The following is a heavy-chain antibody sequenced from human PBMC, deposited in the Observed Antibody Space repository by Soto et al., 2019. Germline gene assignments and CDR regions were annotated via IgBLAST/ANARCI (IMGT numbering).Heavy chain of an antibody. D-gene: IGHD6-19*01. Sequence: QVQLVQSGAEVKKPGASVKVSCKASGYTFSSHGVSWVRQAPGRGLEWMGWISAYNGNTNYAQKLQGRVTMTTDTSTRTVYMELRSLRSDDNAVYYCAREGIAVPGTRGGFDYWGQGTLVTVSS. J-gene: IGHJ4*02. V-gene: IGHV1-18*04. CDR1: GYTFSSHG. CDR2: ISAYNGNT. CDR3: AREGIAVPGTRGGFDY.